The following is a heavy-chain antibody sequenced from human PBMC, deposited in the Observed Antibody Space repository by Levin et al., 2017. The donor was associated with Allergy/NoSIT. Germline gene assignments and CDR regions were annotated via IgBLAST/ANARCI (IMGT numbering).Heavy chain of an antibody. CDR1: GFTFSSYA. Sequence: GGSLRLSCAASGFTFSSYAMHWVRQAPGKGLEWVAVISYDGSNKYYADSVKGRFTISRDNSKNTLYLQMNSLRAEDTAVYYCARPLRERYFDWGRGGYFDYWGQGTLVTVSS. D-gene: IGHD3-9*01. J-gene: IGHJ4*02. CDR2: ISYDGSNK. CDR3: ARPLRERYFDWGRGGYFDY. V-gene: IGHV3-30-3*01.